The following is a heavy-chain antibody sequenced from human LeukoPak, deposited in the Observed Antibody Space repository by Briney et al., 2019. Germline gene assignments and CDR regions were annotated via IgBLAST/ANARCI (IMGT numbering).Heavy chain of an antibody. CDR2: IYYSGST. Sequence: SQTLSLTCTVSGGSISSGDYYWSWIRQPPGKGLEWTGYIYYSGSTYHNPSLKSRVTISVDTSKNQFSLKLSSVTAADTAVYYCARVTGTAYYYYYYMDVWGKGTTVTVSS. CDR3: ARVTGTAYYYYYYMDV. CDR1: GGSISSGDYY. J-gene: IGHJ6*03. D-gene: IGHD1-20*01. V-gene: IGHV4-30-4*08.